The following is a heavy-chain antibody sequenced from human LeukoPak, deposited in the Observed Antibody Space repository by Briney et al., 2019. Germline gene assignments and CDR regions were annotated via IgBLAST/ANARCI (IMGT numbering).Heavy chain of an antibody. V-gene: IGHV7-4-1*02. Sequence: ASVKVSCKASGYTFTSYYMHWVRQAPGQGLEWMGWINTNTGNPTYAQGFTGRFVFSLDTSVSTAYLQISSLKAEDTAVYYCARVYGSGSYYSDYYYYYYMDVWGKGTTVTVSS. CDR3: ARVYGSGSYYSDYYYYYYMDV. CDR1: GYTFTSYY. J-gene: IGHJ6*03. D-gene: IGHD3-10*01. CDR2: INTNTGNP.